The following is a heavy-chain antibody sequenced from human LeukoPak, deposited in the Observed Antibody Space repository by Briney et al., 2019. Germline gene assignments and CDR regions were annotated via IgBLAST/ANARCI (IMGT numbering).Heavy chain of an antibody. D-gene: IGHD3-22*01. V-gene: IGHV3-48*01. CDR3: ARTRSSGYLTFDC. CDR1: EFTFRSYS. Sequence: PGGSLRLSCAASEFTFRSYSMNWVRQAPGKGLEWVSYITNSGNSKSYADSVKGLFTISRDNTKNSLYLQMNGLRAEDTAVYYCARTRSSGYLTFDCWGQGILVTVSS. CDR2: ITNSGNSK. J-gene: IGHJ4*02.